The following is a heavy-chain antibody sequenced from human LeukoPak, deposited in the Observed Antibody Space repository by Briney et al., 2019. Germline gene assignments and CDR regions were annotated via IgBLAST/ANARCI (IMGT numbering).Heavy chain of an antibody. CDR2: TKHIGTP. D-gene: IGHD6-19*01. J-gene: IGHJ4*02. CDR3: ARRMSSGWYEHFDY. V-gene: IGHV4-34*01. CDR1: AGSPTGNC. Sequence: PETLSLTCALYAGSPTGNCSSWIRPPPKDGLEWIGSTKHIGTPNYNTSLKARFTISVEASKNQFSLKLSSVTAADTAVYYCARRMSSGWYEHFDYWGQGTLVTVSS.